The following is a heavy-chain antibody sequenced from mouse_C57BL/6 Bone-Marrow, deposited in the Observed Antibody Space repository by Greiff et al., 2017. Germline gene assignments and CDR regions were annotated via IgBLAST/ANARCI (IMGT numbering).Heavy chain of an antibody. CDR2: IYPRSGNT. D-gene: IGHD1-1*01. CDR3: ARGGPITTVVEYYFDY. Sequence: QVQLQQSGAELARPGASVKLSCKASGYTFTSYGISWVKQRTGQGLEWIGEIYPRSGNTYYNEKFKGKATLTADKSSSTAYMELRSLTSEDSAVYFGARGGPITTVVEYYFDYWGQGTTLTVSS. J-gene: IGHJ2*01. CDR1: GYTFTSYG. V-gene: IGHV1-81*01.